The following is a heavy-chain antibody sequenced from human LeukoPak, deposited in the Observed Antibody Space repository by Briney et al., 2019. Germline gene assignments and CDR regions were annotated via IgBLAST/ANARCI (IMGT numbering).Heavy chain of an antibody. CDR3: ARSGSYFEGRYDY. Sequence: ASVKVSCKASGYTFTGYYMRWVRQAPGQGLEWMGWINPNSGGTNYAQKFQGRVTMTRDTSISTAYMELSRLRSDDTAVYYCARSGSYFEGRYDYWGQGTLVTVSS. D-gene: IGHD1-26*01. CDR2: INPNSGGT. V-gene: IGHV1-2*02. CDR1: GYTFTGYY. J-gene: IGHJ4*02.